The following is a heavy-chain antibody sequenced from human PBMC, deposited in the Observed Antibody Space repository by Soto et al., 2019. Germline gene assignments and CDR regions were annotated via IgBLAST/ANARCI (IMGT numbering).Heavy chain of an antibody. CDR2: RWYDGSNK. V-gene: IGHV3-33*01. J-gene: IGHJ3*02. D-gene: IGHD3-10*01. CDR1: GFTFSSYG. Sequence: GGSLRLSCAASGFTFSSYGMHWVRQAPGKGLEWVAVRWYDGSNKYYADSVKGRFTISRDNSKNTLYLQMNSLRAEDTAVYYCARDSLYGSGNYVAAFDIWGPGTMVTVSS. CDR3: ARDSLYGSGNYVAAFDI.